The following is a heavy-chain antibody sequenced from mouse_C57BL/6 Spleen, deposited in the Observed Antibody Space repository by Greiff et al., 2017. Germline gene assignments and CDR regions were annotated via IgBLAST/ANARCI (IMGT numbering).Heavy chain of an antibody. CDR2: IDPGDGDT. J-gene: IGHJ4*01. CDR3: SRGSPYYAIDY. Sequence: VQLLQSGPELVKPGASLKISCKASGFAFSGSWMNWVKQRPGKGLEWIGRIDPGDGDTNSKGKVTGKATLTADKFSSTAYMQLSSLTSEDSAVYFYSRGSPYYAIDYWGQGTSVTVSS. CDR1: GFAFSGSW. V-gene: IGHV1-82*01.